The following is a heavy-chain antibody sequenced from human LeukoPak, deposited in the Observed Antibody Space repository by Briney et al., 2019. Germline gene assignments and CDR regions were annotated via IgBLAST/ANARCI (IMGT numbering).Heavy chain of an antibody. Sequence: PGGSLRLSCAGSGFTLSSNWMHWVRQGPGKGLVWVSRIYSDGSGTNYADSVKGRFTISGDNAKNTLYLQMNSLRAEDTAVYYCARSGRGGAFDIWGQGTMVTVSS. CDR2: IYSDGSGT. J-gene: IGHJ3*02. CDR3: ARSGRGGAFDI. CDR1: GFTLSSNW. V-gene: IGHV3-74*01. D-gene: IGHD1-26*01.